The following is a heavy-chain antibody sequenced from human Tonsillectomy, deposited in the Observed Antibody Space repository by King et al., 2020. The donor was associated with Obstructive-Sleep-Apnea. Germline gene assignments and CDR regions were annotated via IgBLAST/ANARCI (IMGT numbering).Heavy chain of an antibody. D-gene: IGHD4-17*01. CDR3: AREEDSGDYGWGFDY. CDR1: GGTFSSYA. CDR2: IIPIFGTA. V-gene: IGHV1-69*01. Sequence: VQLVESGAEVKKPGSSVKVSCKASGGTFSSYAISWVRQAPGQGLEWRGGIIPIFGTANYAQRFQGSVTITADESTSTAYMELSSLRSEDTAVYYCAREEDSGDYGWGFDYWGQGTLVTVSS. J-gene: IGHJ4*02.